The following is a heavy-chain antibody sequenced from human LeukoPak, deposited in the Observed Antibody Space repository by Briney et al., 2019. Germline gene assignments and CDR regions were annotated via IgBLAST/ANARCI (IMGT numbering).Heavy chain of an antibody. D-gene: IGHD3-22*01. CDR1: GLTFSSYG. CDR3: ARGDYCDSSGYYFPDAFDI. J-gene: IGHJ3*02. Sequence: GGSLRLSCAASGLTFSSYGMHWVRQAPGKGLEWVAVIWYDGSNKYYVDSVQGRFTIPRDNSKNTLYLQMSSLRAEDTAVYYCARGDYCDSSGYYFPDAFDIWGQGTMVTVSS. V-gene: IGHV3-33*01. CDR2: IWYDGSNK.